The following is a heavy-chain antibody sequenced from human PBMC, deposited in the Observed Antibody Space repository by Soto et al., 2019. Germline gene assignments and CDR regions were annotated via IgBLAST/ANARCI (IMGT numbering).Heavy chain of an antibody. CDR3: IQSRCGGDCLQSYASHYYYGMDV. V-gene: IGHV2-5*02. Sequence: QITLKESGPTLVKPTQTLTLTCTFSGFSLSTSGVGVGWIRQPPGKALEWLALIYWDDDKRYSPSLRSRLTISKDTSKTQVVLTMTNMDPVDTATYDCIQSRCGGDCLQSYASHYYYGMDVWGQGTTVTVS. CDR1: GFSLSTSGVG. CDR2: IYWDDDK. J-gene: IGHJ6*02. D-gene: IGHD2-21*02.